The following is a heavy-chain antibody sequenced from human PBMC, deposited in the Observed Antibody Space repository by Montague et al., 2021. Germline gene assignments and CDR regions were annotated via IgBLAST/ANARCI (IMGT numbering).Heavy chain of an antibody. D-gene: IGHD2-15*01. Sequence: SLRLSCAASGCTFSNYWMHWVRQAPGKGLVWVSHIKYDGSRTGCADSVKGRFTISRDNSKNTLYLQMNSLRAEDTAVYSCAKEEEYCSGDSCYIDYWGQGTLVTVSS. J-gene: IGHJ4*02. CDR1: GCTFSNYW. CDR3: AKEEEYCSGDSCYIDY. CDR2: IKYDGSRT. V-gene: IGHV3-74*01.